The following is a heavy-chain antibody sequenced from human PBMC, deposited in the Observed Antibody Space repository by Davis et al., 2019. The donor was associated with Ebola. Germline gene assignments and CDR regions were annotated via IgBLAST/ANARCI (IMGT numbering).Heavy chain of an antibody. CDR2: ISYDGTNK. CDR3: AKGFHEFWSGALDY. Sequence: GESLKISCAASGFTFSSYGMHWVRQAPGKGLEWVAIISYDGTNKYYTDSVKGRFTISRDNSKNLLYLQMNSLRGEDTAVYYCAKGFHEFWSGALDYWGQGALVTVSS. J-gene: IGHJ4*02. D-gene: IGHD3-3*01. V-gene: IGHV3-30*18. CDR1: GFTFSSYG.